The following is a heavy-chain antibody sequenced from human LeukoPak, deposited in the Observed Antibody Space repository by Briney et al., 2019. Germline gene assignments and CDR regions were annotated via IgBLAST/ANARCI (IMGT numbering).Heavy chain of an antibody. Sequence: PGGSLRLSCAASGFTFSSYAMSWVRQAPGKGLEWVSYLSGSSDAIYYADSVKGRFTISRDNAKNSLYLQMNSLRAEDTAVYYCAGDKFGSGYFDYWGQGTLVTVSS. CDR1: GFTFSSYA. J-gene: IGHJ4*02. CDR2: LSGSSDAI. V-gene: IGHV3-48*01. CDR3: AGDKFGSGYFDY. D-gene: IGHD3-22*01.